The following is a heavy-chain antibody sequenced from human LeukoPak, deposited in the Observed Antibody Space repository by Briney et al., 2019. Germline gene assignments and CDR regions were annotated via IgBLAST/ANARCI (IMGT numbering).Heavy chain of an antibody. CDR2: ISAYNGNT. CDR3: ARDRAGATAWDAFGI. V-gene: IGHV1-18*01. Sequence: ASVKVSCKASGYTFTSYGISWVRQAPGQGLEWMGWISAYNGNTNYAQKLQGRVTMTTDTSTSTAYMELRSLRSDDTAVYYCARDRAGATAWDAFGIWGQGTMVTVSS. CDR1: GYTFTSYG. J-gene: IGHJ3*02. D-gene: IGHD1-26*01.